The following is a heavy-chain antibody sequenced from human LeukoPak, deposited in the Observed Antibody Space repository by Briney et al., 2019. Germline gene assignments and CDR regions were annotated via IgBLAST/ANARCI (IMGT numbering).Heavy chain of an antibody. CDR1: GYTFTDYY. CDR2: ISPNSDDI. CDR3: ARVGMADCGGDCLGWFDP. J-gene: IGHJ5*02. V-gene: IGHV1-2*02. D-gene: IGHD2-21*02. Sequence: ASVKVSCKASGYTFTDYYMHWVRQAPGQGLEWMGWISPNSDDINYAQKLQGRVTMTRDTSISTAYMELSRLRSDDTAVYYCARVGMADCGGDCLGWFDPWGQGTLVTVSS.